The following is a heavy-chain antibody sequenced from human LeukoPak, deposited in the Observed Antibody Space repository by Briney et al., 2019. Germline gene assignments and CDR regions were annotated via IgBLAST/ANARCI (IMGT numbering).Heavy chain of an antibody. CDR1: GYTFTGYY. CDR2: INPNSGGT. J-gene: IGHJ5*02. Sequence: ASVKVSCKASGYTFTGYYMHWVRQAPGQGLEWMGWINPNSGGTNYAQKFQGRVTMTRDTSISTAYMELSRLRSDDTAVYYCARAVGTRRSSGYLNWFGPWGQGTLVTVSS. CDR3: ARAVGTRRSSGYLNWFGP. V-gene: IGHV1-2*02. D-gene: IGHD3-22*01.